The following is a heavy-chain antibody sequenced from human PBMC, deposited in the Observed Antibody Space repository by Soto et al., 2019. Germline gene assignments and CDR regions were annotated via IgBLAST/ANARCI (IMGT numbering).Heavy chain of an antibody. CDR3: ARETYGDYVGYFDP. J-gene: IGHJ5*02. CDR2: IKYSGTT. Sequence: PSETLSLTCTVSGGSISSSRCHWGWIRRPPGKGLEWIASIKYSGTTFYNPSLKSRVTISVDRSKNQFSLKLSSVTAADTAVYYCARETYGDYVGYFDPWGQG. V-gene: IGHV4-39*07. CDR1: GGSISSSRCH. D-gene: IGHD4-17*01.